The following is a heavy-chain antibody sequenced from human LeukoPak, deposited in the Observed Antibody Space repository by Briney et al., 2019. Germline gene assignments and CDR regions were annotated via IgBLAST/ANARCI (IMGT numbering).Heavy chain of an antibody. V-gene: IGHV3-53*01. D-gene: IGHD3-22*01. CDR2: IYSGGKT. CDR1: GIIVSNYY. Sequence: GGSLRLSCAASGIIVSNYYMSWVRPAPGKGLAWVSVIYSGGKTYYADSVKGRFNISRDNSKNTLYLQMNSLRAEDTAVYYCARINFYDSSGFYRDYWGQGTLVTVSS. CDR3: ARINFYDSSGFYRDY. J-gene: IGHJ4*02.